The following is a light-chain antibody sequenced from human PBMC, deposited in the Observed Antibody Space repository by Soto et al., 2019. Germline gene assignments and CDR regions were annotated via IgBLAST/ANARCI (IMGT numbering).Light chain of an antibody. CDR1: QSVSSSY. Sequence: EIVLTQSPGTLSLSPGERATLSCRASQSVSSSYLAWYQQKPGQAPRLLIYGASSRATGIPDRFSGSGSVTDFTLTISRLEPADFAVYYCQQYGSSPMYTFGQGTKLEIK. CDR2: GAS. J-gene: IGKJ2*01. CDR3: QQYGSSPMYT. V-gene: IGKV3-20*01.